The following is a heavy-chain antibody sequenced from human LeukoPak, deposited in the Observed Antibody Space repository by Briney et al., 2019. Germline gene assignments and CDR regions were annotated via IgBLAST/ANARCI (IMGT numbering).Heavy chain of an antibody. J-gene: IGHJ4*02. D-gene: IGHD6-13*01. V-gene: IGHV3-23*01. CDR3: AKERSGIPAAANY. Sequence: PGGSLRLSCAASGFTFSSYAMSWVRQAPGKGLDWVSGISGSDGSTYYADSVKGRFPISRDNSKNTLYLQMNSLRAEDTAVYYCAKERSGIPAAANYWGQGTLVTVSS. CDR2: ISGSDGST. CDR1: GFTFSSYA.